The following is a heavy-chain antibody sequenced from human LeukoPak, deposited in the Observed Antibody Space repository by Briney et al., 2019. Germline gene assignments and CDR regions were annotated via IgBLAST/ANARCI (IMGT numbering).Heavy chain of an antibody. J-gene: IGHJ4*02. Sequence: SETLSLTCTVSGGSISSSSYYWGWIRQPPGKGLEWIGSIYYSGSTYYNPSLKSRVTISVDTSKNQFSLKLSSVTAADTAVYYCARGRRRRSSSTLGSGWYGYWGQGTLVTVSS. CDR2: IYYSGST. D-gene: IGHD6-19*01. V-gene: IGHV4-39*01. CDR3: ARGRRRRSSSTLGSGWYGY. CDR1: GGSISSSSYY.